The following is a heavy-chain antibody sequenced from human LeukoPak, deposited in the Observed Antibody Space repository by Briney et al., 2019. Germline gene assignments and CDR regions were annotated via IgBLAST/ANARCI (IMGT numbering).Heavy chain of an antibody. CDR2: ISYDGSNK. D-gene: IGHD3-10*01. CDR1: GFTFSSYG. Sequence: RSLRLSCAASGFTFSSYGMHWVRQAPGKGLEWVAVISYDGSNKYYADSVKGRFTISRDNSKNTLYLQMNSLRAEDTAVYYCAKDLRDYYGSGYHDYWGQGTLVTVSS. V-gene: IGHV3-30*18. CDR3: AKDLRDYYGSGYHDY. J-gene: IGHJ4*02.